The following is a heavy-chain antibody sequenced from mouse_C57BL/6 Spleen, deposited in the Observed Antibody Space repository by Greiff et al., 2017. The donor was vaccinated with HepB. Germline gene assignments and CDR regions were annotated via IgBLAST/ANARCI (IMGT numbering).Heavy chain of an antibody. Sequence: VQLQQSGAELVKPGASVKISCKASGYAFSSYWMNWVKQRPGKGLEWIGQIYPGDGDTNYNGKFKGKATLTADKSSSTAYMQLSSLTSEDSAVYVCARSLITTVVEPLAYWGQGTTLTVSS. CDR2: IYPGDGDT. D-gene: IGHD1-1*01. CDR1: GYAFSSYW. CDR3: ARSLITTVVEPLAY. J-gene: IGHJ2*01. V-gene: IGHV1-80*01.